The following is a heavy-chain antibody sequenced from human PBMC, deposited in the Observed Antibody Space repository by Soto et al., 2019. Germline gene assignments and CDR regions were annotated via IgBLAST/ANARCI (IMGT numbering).Heavy chain of an antibody. CDR1: GFTFSSYA. Sequence: EVQLLESGGGLVQPGGSLRLSCAASGFTFSSYAMSWVRQAPGKGLEWVSAISGRGGSTYYADSVKGRFTISRDNSKNKLYLQMNSLRAEDTAVYYCAKDHGVVAGTEDYWGQGTLVTVSS. D-gene: IGHD6-19*01. CDR3: AKDHGVVAGTEDY. CDR2: ISGRGGST. V-gene: IGHV3-23*01. J-gene: IGHJ4*02.